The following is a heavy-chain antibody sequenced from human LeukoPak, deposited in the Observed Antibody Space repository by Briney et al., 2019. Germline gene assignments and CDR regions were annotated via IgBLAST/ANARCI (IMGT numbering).Heavy chain of an antibody. CDR2: IWYDGSNK. D-gene: IGHD3-16*01. V-gene: IGHV3-33*01. CDR1: GFTFSSYG. Sequence: PGGSLRLSCAASGFTFSSYGMHWVRQAPGKGLEWVAVIWYDGSNKYYADSAKGRFTISRDNAKNSLYLQMNSLRAEDTAVYYCARPAYTAAYDLWGQGTMVTVSS. CDR3: ARPAYTAAYDL. J-gene: IGHJ3*01.